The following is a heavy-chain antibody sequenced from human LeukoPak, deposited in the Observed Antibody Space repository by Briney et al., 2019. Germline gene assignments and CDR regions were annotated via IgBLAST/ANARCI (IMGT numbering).Heavy chain of an antibody. J-gene: IGHJ1*01. CDR1: GYTLTELS. D-gene: IGHD3-10*01. CDR3: ATEPRTYYYGSGSPGDFQH. CDR2: FDPEDGET. V-gene: IGHV1-24*01. Sequence: ASVKVSCKVSGYTLTELSMHWVRQAPGKGLEWMGGFDPEDGETIYAQKFQGRVTMTEDTSTDTAYMELSSLRSEDTAVYYCATEPRTYYYGSGSPGDFQHWGQGTLVTVSS.